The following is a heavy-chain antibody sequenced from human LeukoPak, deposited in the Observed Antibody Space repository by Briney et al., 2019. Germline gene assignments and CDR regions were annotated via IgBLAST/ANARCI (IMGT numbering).Heavy chain of an antibody. Sequence: SETLSLTCTVSGCSISSYYWSWIRQPPGKGLEWIGYIYTSGSTNYNPSLKSRVTISVDTSKNQFSLKLSSVTAADTAVYYCARRARDGYNYVDYWGQGTLVTVSS. V-gene: IGHV4-4*09. J-gene: IGHJ4*02. CDR2: IYTSGST. D-gene: IGHD5-24*01. CDR1: GCSISSYY. CDR3: ARRARDGYNYVDY.